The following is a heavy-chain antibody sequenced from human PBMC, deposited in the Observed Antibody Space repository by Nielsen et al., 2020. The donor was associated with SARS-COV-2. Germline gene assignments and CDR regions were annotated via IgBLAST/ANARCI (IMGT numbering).Heavy chain of an antibody. Sequence: GESLKISCAASGFTFSSYAMSWVRQAPGKGLEWVSAISGSGGSTYYADSVKGRFTISRDNSKNTLYLQMNSLRAEDTAVYYCAKKGETGTIDYWGQGTLVTVSS. J-gene: IGHJ4*02. CDR3: AKKGETGTIDY. V-gene: IGHV3-23*01. D-gene: IGHD1-7*01. CDR1: GFTFSSYA. CDR2: ISGSGGST.